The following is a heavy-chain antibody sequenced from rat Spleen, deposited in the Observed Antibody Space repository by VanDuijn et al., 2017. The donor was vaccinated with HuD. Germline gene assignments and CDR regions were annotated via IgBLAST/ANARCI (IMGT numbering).Heavy chain of an antibody. CDR1: GFTFSDYS. D-gene: IGHD1-12*02. J-gene: IGHJ1*01. CDR2: IIYDGSGT. V-gene: IGHV5-17*01. Sequence: EVQLVESGGGLVQPGRSLKLSCAASGFTFSDYSMAWVRQAPKEGPEWVATIIYDGSGTYYRDSVKGRFTISRDNAKSILYLQMNSLRSEDTATYYCARQKFITMMVVITSDWYFDFWGPGTMVTVSS. CDR3: ARQKFITMMVVITSDWYFDF.